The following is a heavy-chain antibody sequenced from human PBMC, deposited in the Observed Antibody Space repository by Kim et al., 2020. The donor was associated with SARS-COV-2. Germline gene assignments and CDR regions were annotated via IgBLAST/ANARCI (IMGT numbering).Heavy chain of an antibody. CDR1: GFTFSSYS. CDR2: ISSSSSYI. CDR3: ARDLWVEGDQNWFDP. J-gene: IGHJ5*02. D-gene: IGHD2-21*02. V-gene: IGHV3-21*01. Sequence: GGSLRLSCAASGFTFSSYSMNWVRQAPGKGLEWVSSISSSSSYIYYADSVKGRFTISRDNAKNSLYLQMNSLRAEDTAVYYCARDLWVEGDQNWFDPWGQGTLVTVSS.